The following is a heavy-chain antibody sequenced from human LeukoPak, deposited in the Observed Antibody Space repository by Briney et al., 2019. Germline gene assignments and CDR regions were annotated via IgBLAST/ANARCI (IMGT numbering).Heavy chain of an antibody. Sequence: GGSLRLSCAASGFTFSSYAMSWVRQAPGKGLEWVSAISGSGGSTYYADSVKGRFTISRDDPKNTLYLQMNSLRAEDTAVYYCAKDLRWWPQDIGYWGQGTLVTVSS. V-gene: IGHV3-23*01. CDR2: ISGSGGST. CDR3: AKDLRWWPQDIGY. J-gene: IGHJ4*02. D-gene: IGHD2-15*01. CDR1: GFTFSSYA.